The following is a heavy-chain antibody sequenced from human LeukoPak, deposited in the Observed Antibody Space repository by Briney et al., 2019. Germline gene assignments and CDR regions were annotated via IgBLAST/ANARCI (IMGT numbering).Heavy chain of an antibody. CDR3: ARDHAYRANY. CDR2: IKQDGSEK. CDR1: GFAFSDYW. J-gene: IGHJ4*02. Sequence: GGSLRLSCAASGFAFSDYWMSWVRQAPGKGLEWVANIKQDGSEKYYVDSVKGRFTISRDNAKNSLYLQMSSLTAEDTAIYYCARDHAYRANYWGQGTLVTVSS. V-gene: IGHV3-7*01. D-gene: IGHD2-2*01.